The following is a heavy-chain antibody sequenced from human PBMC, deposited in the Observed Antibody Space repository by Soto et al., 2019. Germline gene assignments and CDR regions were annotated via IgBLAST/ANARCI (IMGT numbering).Heavy chain of an antibody. CDR2: IYYSGST. D-gene: IGHD2-15*01. Sequence: SETLSLTCTVSGGSVSSGSYYWSWIRQPPGKGLEWIGYIYYSGSTNYNPSLKSRVTISVDTSKNQFSLKLSSVTAADTAVYYCARDQVVVAATGVYYGMDVWGQGTTVTVSS. V-gene: IGHV4-61*01. CDR1: GGSVSSGSYY. J-gene: IGHJ6*02. CDR3: ARDQVVVAATGVYYGMDV.